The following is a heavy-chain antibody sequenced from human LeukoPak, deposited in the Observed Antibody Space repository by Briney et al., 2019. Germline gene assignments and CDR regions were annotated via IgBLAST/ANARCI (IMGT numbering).Heavy chain of an antibody. Sequence: GESLKISCKGSGYSFTSYWITWVRQMPGKGLEWMGRIDPSDSYTNYSPSFQGHVTISADKSISTAYLQWSSLKASDTAMYHCARSTIVGATIDYWGQGTLVTVSS. CDR3: ARSTIVGATIDY. V-gene: IGHV5-10-1*01. CDR2: IDPSDSYT. J-gene: IGHJ4*02. CDR1: GYSFTSYW. D-gene: IGHD1-26*01.